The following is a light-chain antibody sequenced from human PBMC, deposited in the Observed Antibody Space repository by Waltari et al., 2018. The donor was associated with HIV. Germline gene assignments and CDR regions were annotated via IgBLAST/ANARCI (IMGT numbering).Light chain of an antibody. CDR1: GSNIGAGYD. V-gene: IGLV1-40*01. Sequence: QSVLTQPPSVSGAPGQRVTISCPGSGSNIGAGYDVHWYQQVPGSAPKLLIYANNNRPSGVPDRFSGSKSGTSASLAITGLQADDEADFYCQSYDSSLSASVFGTGTKVTVL. J-gene: IGLJ1*01. CDR3: QSYDSSLSASV. CDR2: ANN.